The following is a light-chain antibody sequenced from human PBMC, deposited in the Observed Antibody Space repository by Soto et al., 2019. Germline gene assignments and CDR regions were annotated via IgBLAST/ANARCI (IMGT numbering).Light chain of an antibody. CDR3: QQYGSSPWT. J-gene: IGKJ1*01. Sequence: EIVLTQSPGTLSLSPGESATLSCRASQSVSRSSLAWYQQKPGRAPRLLIFGTSTRATGIPDRFSGSGSGTDVTLTVSGLEPEDFAVYYCQQYGSSPWTFGQGTKVEIK. CDR1: QSVSRSS. CDR2: GTS. V-gene: IGKV3-20*01.